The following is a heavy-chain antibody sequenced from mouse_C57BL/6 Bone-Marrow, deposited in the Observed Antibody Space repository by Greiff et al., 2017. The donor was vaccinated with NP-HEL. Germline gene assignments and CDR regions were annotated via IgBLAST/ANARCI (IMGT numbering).Heavy chain of an antibody. V-gene: IGHV1-81*01. CDR3: ARSGLRRDYAMDY. CDR1: GYTFTSYG. J-gene: IGHJ4*01. D-gene: IGHD2-4*01. CDR2: IYPRSGNT. Sequence: VQLQQSGAELARPGASVKLSCKASGYTFTSYGISWVKQRTGQGLEWIGEIYPRSGNTYYNEKFKGKGTLTADKSSSTAYMELRSLTSEDSAVYFCARSGLRRDYAMDYWGQGTSVTVSS.